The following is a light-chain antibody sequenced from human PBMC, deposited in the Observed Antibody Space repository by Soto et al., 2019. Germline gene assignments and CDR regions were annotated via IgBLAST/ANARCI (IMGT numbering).Light chain of an antibody. CDR1: SANIGAGYE. CDR2: ENN. Sequence: QSVLTQPPSVSEAPGQRVTISCTGTSANIGAGYEAHWYQQVPGTAPKLLIYENNNRPSGVSDRFSGSKSGTSASLAITGLQVEDEDEYYCRSYDRSLSGYVFGTGTKVTVL. V-gene: IGLV1-40*01. J-gene: IGLJ1*01. CDR3: RSYDRSLSGYV.